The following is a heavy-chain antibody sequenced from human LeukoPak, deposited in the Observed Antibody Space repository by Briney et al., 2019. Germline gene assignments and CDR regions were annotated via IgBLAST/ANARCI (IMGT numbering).Heavy chain of an antibody. D-gene: IGHD6-13*01. CDR1: GFTFSSYS. J-gene: IGHJ6*02. CDR2: ISSSSSSTI. V-gene: IGHV3-48*01. Sequence: GGSLRLSCAASGFTFSSYSMNWVRQAPGKGLEWVSYISSSSSSTIYYADSVKGRFTISRDNAKNSLYLQMNSLRAEDTAVYYCARELPYSSSWYLFYYYYGMDVWGQGATVTVSS. CDR3: ARELPYSSSWYLFYYYYGMDV.